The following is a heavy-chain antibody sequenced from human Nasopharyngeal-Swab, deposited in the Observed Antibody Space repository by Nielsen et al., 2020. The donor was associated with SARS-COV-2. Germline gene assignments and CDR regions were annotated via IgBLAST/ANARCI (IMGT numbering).Heavy chain of an antibody. D-gene: IGHD4-11*01. Sequence: WVRQAPGQGLEWMGGIIPIFGTANYAQKFQGRVTITADKSTSTAYMELSSLRSEDTAAYYCALVTLPDYWGQGTLVTVSS. CDR3: ALVTLPDY. CDR2: IIPIFGTA. V-gene: IGHV1-69*06. J-gene: IGHJ4*02.